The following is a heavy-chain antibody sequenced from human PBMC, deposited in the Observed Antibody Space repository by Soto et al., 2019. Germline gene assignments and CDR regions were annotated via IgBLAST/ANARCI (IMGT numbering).Heavy chain of an antibody. CDR1: GYTFTTYP. CDR3: TKKDYFASGSYHFDY. D-gene: IGHD3-10*01. V-gene: IGHV1-3*01. J-gene: IGHJ4*02. CDR2: INPANGDT. Sequence: ASVKVYCKASGYTFTTYPIHWVRQAPGQRLEWMGWINPANGDTGRSQKFQDRVTFTRDTSATTAYMELSSLTSEDTAVYYCTKKDYFASGSYHFDYWGQGTLVTVSS.